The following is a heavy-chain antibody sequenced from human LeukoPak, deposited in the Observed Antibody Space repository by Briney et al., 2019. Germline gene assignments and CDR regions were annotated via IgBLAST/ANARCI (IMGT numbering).Heavy chain of an antibody. V-gene: IGHV3-74*01. CDR1: GFTFSSYA. CDR2: INSDGSST. Sequence: GGSLRLSCAASGFTFSSYAMSWVRQAPGKGLVWVSRINSDGSSTSYADSVKGRFTISRDNAKNTLYLQMNSLRAEDTAVYYCARDRNYYDSSGYYRELTNWFDPWGQGTLVTVSS. CDR3: ARDRNYYDSSGYYRELTNWFDP. D-gene: IGHD3-22*01. J-gene: IGHJ5*02.